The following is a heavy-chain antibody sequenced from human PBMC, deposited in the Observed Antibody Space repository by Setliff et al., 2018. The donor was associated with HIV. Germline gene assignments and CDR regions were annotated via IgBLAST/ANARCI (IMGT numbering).Heavy chain of an antibody. CDR1: GFTFSNYW. CDR2: ITPDGSST. Sequence: PGGSLRLSCAASGFTFSNYWMHWVRQTPGKGLMWVSRITPDGSSTDYADSVKGRFTISRDNAKNTVYLQMNSLTAEDTAFYYCASTTSGWAGFDYWGQGALVTVSS. CDR3: ASTTSGWAGFDY. V-gene: IGHV3-74*01. D-gene: IGHD6-19*01. J-gene: IGHJ4*02.